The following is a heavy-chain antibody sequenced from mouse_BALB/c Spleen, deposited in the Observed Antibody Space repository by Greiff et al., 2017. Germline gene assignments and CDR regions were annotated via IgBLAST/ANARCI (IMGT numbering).Heavy chain of an antibody. D-gene: IGHD5-1*01. Sequence: VHVKQSGPELVKPGASVKMSCKASGYTFTSYVMHWVKQKPGQGLEWIGYINPYNDGTKYNEKVKGKATLTSDKSSSTAYMELSSLTSEDSAVYYCARMGVRGGRGAMDYWGQGTSVTVSS. CDR2: INPYNDGT. J-gene: IGHJ4*01. V-gene: IGHV1-14*01. CDR1: GYTFTSYV. CDR3: ARMGVRGGRGAMDY.